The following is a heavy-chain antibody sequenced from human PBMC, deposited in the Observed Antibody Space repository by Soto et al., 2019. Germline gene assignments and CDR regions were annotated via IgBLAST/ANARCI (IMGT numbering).Heavy chain of an antibody. V-gene: IGHV3-23*01. CDR3: AKDDVANNGVWGAFDL. CDR2: LVGSGDDI. J-gene: IGHJ3*01. CDR1: GFTFRAYA. D-gene: IGHD2-8*01. Sequence: EVKLLESGGGLVQPGGSLRLSCAASGFTFRAYAMSWVRQAPGKGLEWVSGLVGSGDDIHYAASVRGRFTVSRDNSKNMVFLQVNSLRAEDTAVYYCAKDDVANNGVWGAFDLWGQGTKVTVSS.